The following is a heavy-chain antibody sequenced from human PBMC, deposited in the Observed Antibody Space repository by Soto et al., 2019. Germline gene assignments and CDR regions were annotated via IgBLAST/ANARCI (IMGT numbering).Heavy chain of an antibody. V-gene: IGHV4-30-4*01. D-gene: IGHD5-18*01. J-gene: IGHJ6*02. CDR3: ARALTQVWPHYYYGMDA. Sequence: SETLSLTCTVSGGSISSGDYYWSWIRQPPGKGLEWIGYIYYSGSTYYNPSLKSRVTISVDTSKNQFSLKLSSVTAADTAVYYCARALTQVWPHYYYGMDAWGQGTTVTVSS. CDR2: IYYSGST. CDR1: GGSISSGDYY.